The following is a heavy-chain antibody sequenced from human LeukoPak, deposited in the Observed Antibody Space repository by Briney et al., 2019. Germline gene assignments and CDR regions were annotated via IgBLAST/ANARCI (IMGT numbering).Heavy chain of an antibody. J-gene: IGHJ4*02. V-gene: IGHV1-2*02. Sequence: ASVKVSCTASGYTFRNYYIHWVRQAPGQGLEWLACINPNSGVTNYAQNLQDRATMTTDTSINTVYMELNRLRSDDTAVYFCARDRTTVTIFDYWGQGTLVTVSS. CDR2: INPNSGVT. CDR3: ARDRTTVTIFDY. D-gene: IGHD4-17*01. CDR1: GYTFRNYY.